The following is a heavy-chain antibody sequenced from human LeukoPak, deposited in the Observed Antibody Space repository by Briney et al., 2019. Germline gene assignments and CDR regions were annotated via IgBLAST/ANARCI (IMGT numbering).Heavy chain of an antibody. Sequence: PAETLSLTCAVYGGSFSGYYWSWIRQPPGKGLEWIGEINHSGSTNYDPSLKSRVTISVDTSKNQFSLKLSAVTAADTAVYYCARDPDYYGWGSYGYWGQGTLVTVSS. CDR3: ARDPDYYGWGSYGY. V-gene: IGHV4-34*01. J-gene: IGHJ4*02. CDR1: GGSFSGYY. D-gene: IGHD3-10*01. CDR2: INHSGST.